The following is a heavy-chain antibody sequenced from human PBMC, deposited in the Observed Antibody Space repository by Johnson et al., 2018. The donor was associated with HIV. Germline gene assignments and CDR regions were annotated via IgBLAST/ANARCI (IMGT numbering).Heavy chain of an antibody. CDR3: ARWGRWELGDAFDI. CDR1: RFTFDDYG. D-gene: IGHD1-26*01. J-gene: IGHJ3*02. V-gene: IGHV3-20*04. Sequence: VQLVESGGGVVQPGRSLRLSCAASRFTFDDYGMSWVRQAPGKGLEWVSGISWNSDDIDYADSVKGRFTISRDNAKNSLYLQMNSLRAEDTAVYYCARWGRWELGDAFDIWGQGTMVTVSS. CDR2: ISWNSDDI.